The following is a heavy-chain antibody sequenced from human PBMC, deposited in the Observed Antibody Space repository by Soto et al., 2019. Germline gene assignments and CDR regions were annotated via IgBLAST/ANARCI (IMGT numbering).Heavy chain of an antibody. V-gene: IGHV4-34*01. D-gene: IGHD3-10*01. CDR3: GRIFTRSGSYWYYYYGMNV. CDR2: INHSGST. CDR1: GGSFSGYY. Sequence: SETLSLTCAVYGGSFSGYYWSLIRQPPGKGLEWIGEINHSGSTNYNPSLKSRVTISVDTSKNQFSLKLSSVTAADTAVYYCGRIFTRSGSYWYYYYGMNVWGQRTTVTVS. J-gene: IGHJ6*02.